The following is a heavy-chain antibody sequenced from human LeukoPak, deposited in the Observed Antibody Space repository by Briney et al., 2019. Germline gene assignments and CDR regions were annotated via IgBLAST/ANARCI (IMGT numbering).Heavy chain of an antibody. J-gene: IGHJ4*02. CDR1: GFTFSTYG. CDR3: AKGELVQSPFDY. CDR2: ISGSGGST. V-gene: IGHV3-23*01. Sequence: GGSLRLSCEASGFTFSTYGMSWVRQAPGKGLEWVSAISGSGGSTYYADSVKGRVTISRDNSKNTLYLQVNSLRVEDTAVYYCAKGELVQSPFDYWGQGTLVTVSS.